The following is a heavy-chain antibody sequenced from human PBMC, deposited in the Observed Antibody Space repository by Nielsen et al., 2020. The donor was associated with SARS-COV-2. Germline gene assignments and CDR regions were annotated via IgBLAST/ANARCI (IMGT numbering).Heavy chain of an antibody. J-gene: IGHJ3*02. CDR2: IYYSGST. V-gene: IGHV4-39*01. CDR1: GGSISISSCY. CDR3: ARLDYGDYRAFDI. D-gene: IGHD4-17*01. Sequence: SETLSLTCIVSGGSISISSCYWGWIRQPPGKGLEWIGSIYYSGSTYYNPSLESRVTISVDTSKNQFSLKLNSVTAADTAVYYCARLDYGDYRAFDIWGQGTMVTVSS.